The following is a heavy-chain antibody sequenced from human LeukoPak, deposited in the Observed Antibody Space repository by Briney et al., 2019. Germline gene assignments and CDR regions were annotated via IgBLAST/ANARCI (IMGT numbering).Heavy chain of an antibody. CDR3: ARDRRSGWYFDF. J-gene: IGHJ4*02. CDR1: GFIFRTYW. V-gene: IGHV3-7*05. CDR2: IKQDGSEQ. D-gene: IGHD6-19*01. Sequence: GGSLRLSGAASGFIFRTYWMSGFRQAPGKGLDGVPNIKQDGSEQYFVDSVKGRFTISRDNGKNSLYLQMNSLRAEDTAVYYCARDRRSGWYFDFWGQGTLVTVSS.